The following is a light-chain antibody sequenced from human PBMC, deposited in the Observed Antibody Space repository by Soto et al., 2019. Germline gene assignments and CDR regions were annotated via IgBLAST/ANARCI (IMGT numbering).Light chain of an antibody. CDR3: SSYAGSNSYVV. CDR2: EVT. J-gene: IGLJ2*01. V-gene: IGLV2-8*01. CDR1: SSDIGGYDY. Sequence: QAVVTQPPSASGSPGQSVTISCTGTSSDIGGYDYVCWYQQHPGKAPRLMIYEVTKRPSGVPIRFSASKSGNTASLTVSGLQAEDEADYFCSSYAGSNSYVVFGGGTKVTVL.